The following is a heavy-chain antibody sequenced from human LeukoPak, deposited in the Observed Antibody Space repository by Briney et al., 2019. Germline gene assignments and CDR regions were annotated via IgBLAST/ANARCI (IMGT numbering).Heavy chain of an antibody. CDR3: ARAGKLRFLEWLLDPPRWFDP. Sequence: SSETLSLTCAVYGGSFSGYYWSWIRQPPGKGLEWIGEINHSGSTNYNPSLKSRVTISVDTSKSQFSLKLSSVTAADTAVYYCARAGKLRFLEWLLDPPRWFDPWGQGTLVTVSS. V-gene: IGHV4-34*01. D-gene: IGHD3-3*01. CDR1: GGSFSGYY. CDR2: INHSGST. J-gene: IGHJ5*02.